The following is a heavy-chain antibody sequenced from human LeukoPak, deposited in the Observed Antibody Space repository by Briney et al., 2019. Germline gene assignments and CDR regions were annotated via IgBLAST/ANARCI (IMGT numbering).Heavy chain of an antibody. CDR3: ARAPNVEYYFDS. Sequence: GGSLRLSCAASGFTVSSKYMSWVRQAPGKGLEWVSVIYSGGSTYYADSVKGRFTISRDNSKNTLYLQMNSLRAEDTAVYYCARAPNVEYYFDSWGQGTPVTVSS. V-gene: IGHV3-53*01. CDR1: GFTVSSKY. CDR2: IYSGGST. J-gene: IGHJ4*02. D-gene: IGHD3-3*01.